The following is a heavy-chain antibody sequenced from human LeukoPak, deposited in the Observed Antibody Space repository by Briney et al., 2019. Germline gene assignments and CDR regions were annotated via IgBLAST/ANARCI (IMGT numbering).Heavy chain of an antibody. CDR3: AKAGGMHTYYYYGLDV. Sequence: GGSLRLSCAASGFTFDSYSIYWVRQRPGEGLEWVAVVSHDGNDNSYADPVKGRFSISRDNARNTVDLQIHSLRSEDTAVYYCAKAGGMHTYYYYGLDVWGKGTTVIVSS. D-gene: IGHD3-10*01. V-gene: IGHV3-30*04. J-gene: IGHJ6*04. CDR2: VSHDGNDN. CDR1: GFTFDSYS.